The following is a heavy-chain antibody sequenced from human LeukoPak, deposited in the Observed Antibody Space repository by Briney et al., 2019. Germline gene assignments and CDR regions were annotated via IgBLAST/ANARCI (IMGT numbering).Heavy chain of an antibody. J-gene: IGHJ4*02. CDR3: AKDRLGVVTPGGDFDY. D-gene: IGHD4-23*01. Sequence: PGGSLRLSCAASGFTFSSYAISWVRQAPGKGLEWVSAISGSGGSTYYADSVKGRFTISRDNSKNTLYLQMNSLRAEDTAVYYCAKDRLGVVTPGGDFDYWGQGTLVTVSS. CDR1: GFTFSSYA. V-gene: IGHV3-23*01. CDR2: ISGSGGST.